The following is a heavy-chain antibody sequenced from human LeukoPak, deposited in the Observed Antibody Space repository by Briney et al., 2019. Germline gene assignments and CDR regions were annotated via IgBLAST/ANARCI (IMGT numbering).Heavy chain of an antibody. D-gene: IGHD2-15*01. CDR2: INHSGST. CDR1: GGSFSGYY. Sequence: SETLSLTCAVYGGSFSGYYWSWIRQPPGKGLEWIGEINHSGSTNYNPSLKSRVTISVDTSKNQFSLKLSSVTAADTAVYYCARVNTQGVPSPWGQGILVTVSS. V-gene: IGHV4-34*01. CDR3: ARVNTQGVPSP. J-gene: IGHJ5*02.